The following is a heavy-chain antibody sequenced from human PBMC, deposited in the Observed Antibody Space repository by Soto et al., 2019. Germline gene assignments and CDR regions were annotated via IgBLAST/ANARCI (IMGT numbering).Heavy chain of an antibody. V-gene: IGHV3-33*01. CDR1: GFTFSSYG. CDR3: ARDHKSYGLSLLVGY. Sequence: GGSLRLSCAASGFTFSSYGMHWVRQAPGKGLEWVAVIWYDGSNKYYADSVKGRFTISRDNSKNTLYLQMDSLRAEDTAVYYCARDHKSYGLSLLVGYWGQGTLVTVSS. CDR2: IWYDGSNK. J-gene: IGHJ4*02. D-gene: IGHD5-18*01.